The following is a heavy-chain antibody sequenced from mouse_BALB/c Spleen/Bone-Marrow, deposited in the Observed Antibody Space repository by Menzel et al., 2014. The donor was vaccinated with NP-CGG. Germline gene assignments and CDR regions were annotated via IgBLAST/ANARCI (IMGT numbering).Heavy chain of an antibody. CDR1: GFSFNSYG. V-gene: IGHV5-9-2*01. CDR2: ISGGGSYT. Sequence: VQLKDSGGGLVKSGGSLKLSCAASGFSFNSYGMSWVRQTPEKRLEWVATISGGGSYTFYPDSVKGRFTISRDNAKNNLYLQLSSLRSEDTALYYCARHAYYDQTEVSFVYWGQGTPVTVSA. J-gene: IGHJ3*01. D-gene: IGHD2-4*01. CDR3: ARHAYYDQTEVSFVY.